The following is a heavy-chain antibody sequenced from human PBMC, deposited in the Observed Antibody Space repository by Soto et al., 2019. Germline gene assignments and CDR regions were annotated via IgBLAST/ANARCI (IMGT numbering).Heavy chain of an antibody. CDR3: TRDPRITDF. CDR2: ISPGGDIR. J-gene: IGHJ4*02. Sequence: GGSLRLSCVGSGFIFTNFYMTWIRQAPGKGLELVSYISPGGDIRNYVDSVKGRFTISRDNTNRLVYLHMNSLRAEDTAVYYCTRDPRITDFWGQGTLVTVSS. V-gene: IGHV3-11*01. CDR1: GFIFTNFY.